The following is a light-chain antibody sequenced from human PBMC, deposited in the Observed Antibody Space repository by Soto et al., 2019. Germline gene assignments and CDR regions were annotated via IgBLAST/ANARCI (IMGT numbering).Light chain of an antibody. CDR2: GAS. CDR1: ESLSTY. CDR3: QSYNDWPFS. V-gene: IGKV3-15*01. J-gene: IGKJ2*01. Sequence: EIVMPQSPAALSVSPGERVTLSCRASESLSTYLAWYQHKPGQAPRLLIYGASTKATGIPARFSGSGSATDFTLTISSLQSEDFAVYYCQSYNDWPFSFGQGTKVEIK.